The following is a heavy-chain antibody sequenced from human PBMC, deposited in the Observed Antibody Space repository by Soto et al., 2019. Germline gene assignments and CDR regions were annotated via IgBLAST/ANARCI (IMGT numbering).Heavy chain of an antibody. CDR3: ERIKYYDSSGLAPIDY. V-gene: IGHV5-51*01. D-gene: IGHD3-22*01. Sequence: GESLKISCKGSGYSFTSYWIGWVRQMPGKGLEWMGIFYPGDSDTRYSPSFQGQVTISADKSISTAYLQWSSLKASDTAMYYCERIKYYDSSGLAPIDYWGQGTLVTVSS. J-gene: IGHJ4*02. CDR1: GYSFTSYW. CDR2: FYPGDSDT.